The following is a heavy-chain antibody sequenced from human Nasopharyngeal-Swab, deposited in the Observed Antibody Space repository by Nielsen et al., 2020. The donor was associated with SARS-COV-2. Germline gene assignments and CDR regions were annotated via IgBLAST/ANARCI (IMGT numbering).Heavy chain of an antibody. CDR3: ARDSAEHYSSGSSRFDY. J-gene: IGHJ4*02. CDR2: IHYSGST. Sequence: SETLSLTCTVSVGSIRSGDFYWSWIRPSPGKGLEWIGYIHYSGSTYYKPSLKSRVTISVDTSKNQYSLRLSSVTAADSAVYYCARDSAEHYSSGSSRFDYWGQGTLVTVSS. CDR1: VGSIRSGDFY. V-gene: IGHV4-30-4*01. D-gene: IGHD3-10*01.